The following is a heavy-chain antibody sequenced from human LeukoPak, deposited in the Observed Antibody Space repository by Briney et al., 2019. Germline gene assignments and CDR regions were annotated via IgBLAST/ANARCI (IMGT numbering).Heavy chain of an antibody. CDR3: AKTYGSGSYFAFDY. CDR1: GFTFSSYA. V-gene: IGHV3-23*01. Sequence: PGGSLRLSCAASGFTFSSYAMNWVRQAPGKGLEWVSTISGRGDYTYYADSVKGRFTISRDNSKNTLYLQMNSLRAEDTAVYYCAKTYGSGSYFAFDYWGQGTPVTVSS. CDR2: ISGRGDYT. J-gene: IGHJ4*02. D-gene: IGHD3-10*01.